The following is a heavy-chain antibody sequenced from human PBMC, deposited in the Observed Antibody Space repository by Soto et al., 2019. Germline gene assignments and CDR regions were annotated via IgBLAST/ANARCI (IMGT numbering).Heavy chain of an antibody. CDR3: ARDLYSSSARYFDY. CDR1: GFTFSSYS. Sequence: EVQLVESGGGLVKPGGSLRLSCAASGFTFSSYSMNWVRQAPGKGLEWVSSISSSSSYIYYADSVKGRFTISRDNSKNSLYLQMNSLRAEDTAVYYCARDLYSSSARYFDYWGQGTLVTVSS. D-gene: IGHD6-6*01. CDR2: ISSSSSYI. V-gene: IGHV3-21*01. J-gene: IGHJ4*02.